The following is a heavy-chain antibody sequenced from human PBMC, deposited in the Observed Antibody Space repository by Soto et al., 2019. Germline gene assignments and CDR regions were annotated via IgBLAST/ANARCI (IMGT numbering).Heavy chain of an antibody. CDR3: ARASVGPPGGGSWIMPFDY. V-gene: IGHV4-39*07. Sequence: SETLSLTCTVSGGSISSSSYYWGWIRQPPGKGPEWIGRIYTGGSTNYNPSLKSRVTMSTDTSKNQFSLRLTSVTAADTAVYYCARASVGPPGGGSWIMPFDYWGQGALVTVPS. J-gene: IGHJ4*02. D-gene: IGHD2-15*01. CDR1: GGSISSSSYY. CDR2: IYTGGST.